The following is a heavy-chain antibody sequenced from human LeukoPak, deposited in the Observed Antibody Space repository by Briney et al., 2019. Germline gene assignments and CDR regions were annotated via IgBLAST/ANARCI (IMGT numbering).Heavy chain of an antibody. J-gene: IGHJ4*02. D-gene: IGHD3-10*01. CDR2: ISTYNGNT. Sequence: ASVKVSCKASGYTFTGYYVHWVRQAPGQGLEWMGWISTYNGNTNYPENLQGRVTLTTDTSTSTVYMELRSLRSDDTAVYYCARDHSIYFYGSGSFADYWGQGNLVTVSS. CDR1: GYTFTGYY. V-gene: IGHV1-18*04. CDR3: ARDHSIYFYGSGSFADY.